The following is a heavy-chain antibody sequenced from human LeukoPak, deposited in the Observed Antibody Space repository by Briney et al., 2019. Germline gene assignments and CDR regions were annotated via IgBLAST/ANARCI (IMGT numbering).Heavy chain of an antibody. CDR1: EGTFSSYA. V-gene: IGHV1-69*13. CDR2: IIPIFGTA. J-gene: IGHJ6*02. Sequence: GASVKVSCKASEGTFSSYAISWVRQAPGQGLEWMGGIIPIFGTANYAQKFQGRVTITADESTSTAYMELSSLRSEDTAVYYCATTGTNLTAYYDILTGVGMDVWGQGTTVTVSS. CDR3: ATTGTNLTAYYDILTGVGMDV. D-gene: IGHD3-9*01.